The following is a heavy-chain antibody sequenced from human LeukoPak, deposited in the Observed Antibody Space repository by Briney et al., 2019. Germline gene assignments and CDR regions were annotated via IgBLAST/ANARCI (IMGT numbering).Heavy chain of an antibody. CDR2: IYYSGST. CDR1: GGSISSYY. CDR3: ARGPDGVGAISYCYYGMDV. J-gene: IGHJ6*02. Sequence: SETLSLTCTVSGGSISSYYWSWIRQPPGKGLEWIGYIYYSGSTNYNPSLKSRVTISVDTSKNQFSLKLSSVTAADTAVYYCARGPDGVGAISYCYYGMDVWGQGTTVTVSS. D-gene: IGHD3-3*01. V-gene: IGHV4-59*01.